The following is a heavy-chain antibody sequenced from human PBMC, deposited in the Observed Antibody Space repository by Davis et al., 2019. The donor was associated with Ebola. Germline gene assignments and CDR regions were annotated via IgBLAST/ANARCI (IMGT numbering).Heavy chain of an antibody. Sequence: GGSLRLSCAASGFTFSTYAMGWVRQAPGKGLEWVSDISSGGGAPYYADSVKGRFTISRDNAKNSLYLQMNSLRDEDTAVYYCAGLMDYYYYGMDVWGKGTTVTVSS. J-gene: IGHJ6*04. V-gene: IGHV3-23*01. CDR1: GFTFSTYA. CDR2: ISSGGGAP. CDR3: AGLMDYYYYGMDV. D-gene: IGHD5-24*01.